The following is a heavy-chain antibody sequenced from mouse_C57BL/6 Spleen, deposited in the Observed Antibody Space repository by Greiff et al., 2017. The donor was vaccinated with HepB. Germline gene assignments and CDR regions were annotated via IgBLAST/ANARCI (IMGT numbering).Heavy chain of an antibody. J-gene: IGHJ2*01. Sequence: VQLKESGAELVKPGASVKLSCTASGFNIKDYYMHWVKQRTEQGLEWIGRIDPEDGETKYAPKFQGKATLTADTSSNTAYLPLSSLTSEDTAVYYCARSGGVDDWGQGTTLTVSS. D-gene: IGHD3-1*01. CDR2: IDPEDGET. V-gene: IGHV14-2*01. CDR1: GFNIKDYY. CDR3: ARSGGVDD.